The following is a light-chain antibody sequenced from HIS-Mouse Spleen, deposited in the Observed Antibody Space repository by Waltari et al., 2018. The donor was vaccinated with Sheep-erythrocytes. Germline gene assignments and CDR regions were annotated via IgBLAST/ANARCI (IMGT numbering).Light chain of an antibody. V-gene: IGLV3-1*01. CDR1: KLGDKY. CDR2: QDS. Sequence: SYELTQPPSVSVSPGQTASITCSGDKLGDKYACWYQQKPGQSPVLVIYQDSKRPSGIPERFSGSNYGNTATLTLSGTQAMDEADYYCQAWDSSTGVVFGGGTKLTVL. CDR3: QAWDSSTGVV. J-gene: IGLJ2*01.